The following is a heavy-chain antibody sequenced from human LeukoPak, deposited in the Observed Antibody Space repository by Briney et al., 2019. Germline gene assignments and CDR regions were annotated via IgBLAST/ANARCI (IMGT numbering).Heavy chain of an antibody. Sequence: ASVKVSCKVSGYTLTELCMHWVRQAPGKGLEWMGWISGYNGNTNYAQKLQGRVTMTTDTSTSTVYMELRSLRSDDTAVYYCARNSGWYGVSWGQGTLVTVSS. V-gene: IGHV1-18*01. CDR1: GYTLTELC. J-gene: IGHJ4*02. CDR2: ISGYNGNT. CDR3: ARNSGWYGVS. D-gene: IGHD6-19*01.